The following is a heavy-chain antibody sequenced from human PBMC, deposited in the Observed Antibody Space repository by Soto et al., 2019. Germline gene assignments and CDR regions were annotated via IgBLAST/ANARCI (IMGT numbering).Heavy chain of an antibody. CDR1: GGSFSGYY. CDR3: ARGQFGELSSFDP. J-gene: IGHJ5*02. D-gene: IGHD3-10*01. Sequence: SETLSLTCAVYGGSFSGYYWSWIRQPPGKGLEWIGEINHSGSTNYNPSLKSRVTISVDTSKNQFSLKLSSVTAADTAVYYCARGQFGELSSFDPWGQGTLVTVSS. V-gene: IGHV4-34*01. CDR2: INHSGST.